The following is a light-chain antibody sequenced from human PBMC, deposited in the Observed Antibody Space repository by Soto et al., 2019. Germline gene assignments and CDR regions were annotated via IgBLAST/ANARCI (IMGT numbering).Light chain of an antibody. Sequence: SYELTQPPSVSVSPGQPATITCSGDNLGSKYVCWYQQKPGQSPALVIYQDNKRPSGIPERLSGSNSGNTATLTISGTQAMDEADYYCQAWDSSAHVVFGGGTQLTV. CDR3: QAWDSSAHVV. CDR2: QDN. CDR1: NLGSKY. J-gene: IGLJ2*01. V-gene: IGLV3-1*01.